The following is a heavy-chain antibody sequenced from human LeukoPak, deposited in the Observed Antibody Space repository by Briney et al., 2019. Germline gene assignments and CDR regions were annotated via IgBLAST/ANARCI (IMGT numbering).Heavy chain of an antibody. D-gene: IGHD2-8*01. V-gene: IGHV1-2*02. CDR2: INPNSFDT. CDR3: ARDRTFDY. Sequence: ASVKVSCRTSGYTFTGYYMHWVRQAPGQGLEWMGWINPNSFDTNYAQKFQGRVTMTRDTSISTVYMELSRLRSDDTAVYYCARDRTFDYWGQGTLVTVSS. J-gene: IGHJ4*02. CDR1: GYTFTGYY.